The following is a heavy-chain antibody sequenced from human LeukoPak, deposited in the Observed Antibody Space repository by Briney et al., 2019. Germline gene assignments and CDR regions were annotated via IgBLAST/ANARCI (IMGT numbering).Heavy chain of an antibody. Sequence: SETLSLTCAVYGGSFSGYYWSWIRQPPGKGLEWIGEINHSGSTNYNPSLKSRITMSVDTSKNQFSLKLSSVTAADTAVYYCARGGGYRFYYYYMDVWGKGTTVTISS. D-gene: IGHD5-12*01. V-gene: IGHV4-34*01. CDR2: INHSGST. CDR1: GGSFSGYY. J-gene: IGHJ6*03. CDR3: ARGGGYRFYYYYMDV.